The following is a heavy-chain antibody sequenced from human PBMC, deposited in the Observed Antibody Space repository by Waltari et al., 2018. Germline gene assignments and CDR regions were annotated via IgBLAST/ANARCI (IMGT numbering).Heavy chain of an antibody. D-gene: IGHD1-1*01. V-gene: IGHV1-2*06. J-gene: IGHJ3*02. CDR3: ARDGLNWNHAFDI. Sequence: QVQLVQSGAEVKKPGASVKVSCKASGYTFTGYYMHWVRQAPGQGLEWMGRINPNRGGTNYAQKFQGRVTITRDTSASTAYMELSSLRSEDMAVYYCARDGLNWNHAFDIWGQGTMVTVSS. CDR2: INPNRGGT. CDR1: GYTFTGYY.